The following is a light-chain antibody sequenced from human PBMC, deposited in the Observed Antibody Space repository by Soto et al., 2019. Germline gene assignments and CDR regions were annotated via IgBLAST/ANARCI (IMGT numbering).Light chain of an antibody. Sequence: QCVLKKPPSVSAAPGQKVTISCSGSSSKIGKNYASWYQQLPGAAPKLLIDDNDKRPSGIPDRFSGSKSGTSATLGITGLQTGDEADYFCGTWDSSLSVVVFGGGTKVTVL. CDR3: GTWDSSLSVVV. V-gene: IGLV1-51*01. CDR1: SSKIGKNY. J-gene: IGLJ2*01. CDR2: DND.